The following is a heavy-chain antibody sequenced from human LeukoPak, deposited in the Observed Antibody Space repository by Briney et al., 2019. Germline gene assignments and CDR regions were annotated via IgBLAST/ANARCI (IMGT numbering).Heavy chain of an antibody. D-gene: IGHD6-6*01. V-gene: IGHV3-23*01. CDR3: AKDIAARPACFDY. CDR2: ISGSGGST. CDR1: GFTFSSYA. J-gene: IGHJ4*02. Sequence: PGASLRLSCAASGFTFSSYAMSWVRQAPGKGLEWVSAISGSGGSTYYADSVKGRFTISRDNSKNTLYLRMNSLRAEDTAVYYCAKDIAARPACFDYWGQGTLVTVSP.